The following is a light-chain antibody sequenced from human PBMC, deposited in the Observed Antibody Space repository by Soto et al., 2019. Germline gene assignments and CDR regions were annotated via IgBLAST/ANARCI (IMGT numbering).Light chain of an antibody. CDR1: QDISTF. Sequence: DIQLTQSPSPPSASIGDRVTITCRASQDISTFLAWYQQKPGKAPKLLIYEASTLQSGVPSRFSGSGSGTEFTLTSSGLLPEDFAAYHCQQLYTLPFTFGQGTRREIK. CDR3: QQLYTLPFT. V-gene: IGKV1-9*01. CDR2: EAS. J-gene: IGKJ5*01.